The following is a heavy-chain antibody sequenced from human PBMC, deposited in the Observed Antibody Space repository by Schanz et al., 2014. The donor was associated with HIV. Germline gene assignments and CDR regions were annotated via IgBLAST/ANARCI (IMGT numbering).Heavy chain of an antibody. D-gene: IGHD3-9*01. CDR3: AREKFSTLTGYPQNAFDI. Sequence: QVPLVQSGAEVKKPGSSVKVSCKASGGTLSTYGIDWVRQAPGQGLEWMGGIIPIFGTANSAQRFQGRVTITADKSTSTAYMELSSLRSEDTAVYYCAREKFSTLTGYPQNAFDIWGQGTMVTVSS. V-gene: IGHV1-69*06. J-gene: IGHJ3*02. CDR1: GGTLSTYG. CDR2: IIPIFGTA.